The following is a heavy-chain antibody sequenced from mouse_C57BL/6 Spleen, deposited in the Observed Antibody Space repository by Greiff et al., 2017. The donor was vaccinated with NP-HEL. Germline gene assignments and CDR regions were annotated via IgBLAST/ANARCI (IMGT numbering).Heavy chain of an antibody. J-gene: IGHJ2*01. CDR2: INYDGSST. Sequence: EVKVVESEGGLVQPGSSMKLSCTASGFTFSDYYMAWVRQVPEKGLEWVANINYDGSSTYYLDSLKSRFFISRDNAKNILYLQMSSLKSEDTATYYCARGYYFDYWGQGTTLTVSS. V-gene: IGHV5-16*01. CDR1: GFTFSDYY. CDR3: ARGYYFDY.